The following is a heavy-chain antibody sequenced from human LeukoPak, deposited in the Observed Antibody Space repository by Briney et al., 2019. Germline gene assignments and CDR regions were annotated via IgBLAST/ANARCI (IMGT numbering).Heavy chain of an antibody. D-gene: IGHD2-15*01. CDR3: ARDYKSYCSGGSCTD. CDR1: GGSISSSNW. J-gene: IGHJ4*02. V-gene: IGHV4-4*02. Sequence: PSETLSLTCAVSGGSISSSNWWSWVRQPPGKGLEWIGEIYHSGSTNYNPSLKSRVTISVDKSKNRFSLKLSSVTAADTAVYYCARDYKSYCSGGSCTDWGQGTLVTVSS. CDR2: IYHSGST.